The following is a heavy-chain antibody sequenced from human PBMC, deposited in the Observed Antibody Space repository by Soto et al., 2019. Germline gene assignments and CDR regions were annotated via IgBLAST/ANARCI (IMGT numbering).Heavy chain of an antibody. J-gene: IGHJ4*02. V-gene: IGHV3-21*01. Sequence: EVQLLESGGGLVQPGGSLRLSCAASGFTFSSYAMSWVRQAPGKGLEWVSSISSSSSYIYYADSVKGRFTISRDNAKNSLYLQMNSLRAEDTAVYYCARDIPSNYYDSSGYSYFDYWGQGTLVTVSS. CDR2: ISSSSSYI. CDR1: GFTFSSYA. CDR3: ARDIPSNYYDSSGYSYFDY. D-gene: IGHD3-22*01.